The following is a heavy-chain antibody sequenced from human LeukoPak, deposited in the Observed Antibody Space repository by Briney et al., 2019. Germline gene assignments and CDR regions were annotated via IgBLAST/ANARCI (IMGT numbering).Heavy chain of an antibody. Sequence: GSLRLSCAASGFTVSSNYMSWVRQAPGKGLEWVSSIPASGGSTYYADSVKGRFTISRDNSKNSLYLQMNSLRAEDTAVYYCAKESSGGWYFDYWGQGTLVTVSS. V-gene: IGHV3-23*01. D-gene: IGHD6-19*01. CDR2: IPASGGST. CDR1: GFTVSSNY. J-gene: IGHJ4*02. CDR3: AKESSGGWYFDY.